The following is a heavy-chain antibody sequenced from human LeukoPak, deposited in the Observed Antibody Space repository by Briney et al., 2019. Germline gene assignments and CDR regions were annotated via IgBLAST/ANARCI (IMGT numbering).Heavy chain of an antibody. CDR1: GGSISSYY. V-gene: IGHV4-59*01. CDR3: ARDSPPTANYYGMDV. CDR2: IYYSGST. J-gene: IGHJ6*02. D-gene: IGHD5-18*01. Sequence: SETLSLTYTVSGGSISSYYWSWIRQPPGKGLEWIGYIYYSGSTNYNPSLKSRVTISVDTSKNQFSLKLSSVTAADTAVYYCARDSPPTANYYGMDVWGQGTTVTVSS.